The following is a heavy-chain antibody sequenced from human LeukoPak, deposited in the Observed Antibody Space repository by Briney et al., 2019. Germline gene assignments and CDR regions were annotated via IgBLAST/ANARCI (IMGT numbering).Heavy chain of an antibody. J-gene: IGHJ4*02. CDR1: GNYW. CDR3: AKEYCSNSVCHSLDY. V-gene: IGHV3-74*01. CDR2: INSDGSWT. Sequence: GGSLRLSCAASGNYWMHWVRQVPGKGLVWVSHINSDGSWTSYADSVKGRFTFSRDNSKNTLYLQMNSLRAEDTAVYYCAKEYCSNSVCHSLDYWGQGTLVTVSS. D-gene: IGHD2-8*01.